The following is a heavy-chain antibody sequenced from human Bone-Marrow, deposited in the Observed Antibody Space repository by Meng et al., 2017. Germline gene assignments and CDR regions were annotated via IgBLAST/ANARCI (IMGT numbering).Heavy chain of an antibody. J-gene: IGHJ5*02. CDR3: ARVGVVVITPNWFDP. CDR1: GRSFRCYC. CDR2: INHSGST. Sequence: LQQWGQLLLKPTASRTLTCDVYGRSFRCYCWSWIRQPPGKGLEWIGEINHSGSTNYNPSLKSRVTISVDTSKNQFSLKLSSVTAADTAVYYCARVGVVVITPNWFDPWGQGTLVTVSS. D-gene: IGHD3-22*01. V-gene: IGHV4-34*01.